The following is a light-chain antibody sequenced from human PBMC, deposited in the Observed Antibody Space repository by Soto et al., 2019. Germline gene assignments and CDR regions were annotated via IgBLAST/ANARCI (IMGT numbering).Light chain of an antibody. J-gene: IGLJ1*01. CDR1: SSNIGSNT. CDR2: SNN. V-gene: IGLV1-44*01. Sequence: QSVLTQPPSASGTPGQRVTISCSGSSSNIGSNTVNWYQQLPGTAPKLLIYSNNQRPSGVPDRFSGSKSGTSADLAISGLQSEDEPDYYCAAWDDSLNGYVFGTGTKVTVL. CDR3: AAWDDSLNGYV.